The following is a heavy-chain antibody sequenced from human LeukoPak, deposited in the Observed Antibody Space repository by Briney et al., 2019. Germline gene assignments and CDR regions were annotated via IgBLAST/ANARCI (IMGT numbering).Heavy chain of an antibody. J-gene: IGHJ6*02. CDR1: GFTFSNAW. Sequence: GGSLRLSCAASGFTFSNAWMSWVRQAPGQGLEWFGRIKSKTDGGTTDYAAPVKGRFTISRDDSKNTLYLQMNSLKTEDTAVYYCTTPSMVRGPIPDYGMDVWGQGTTVTVSS. CDR3: TTPSMVRGPIPDYGMDV. D-gene: IGHD3-10*01. CDR2: IKSKTDGGTT. V-gene: IGHV3-15*01.